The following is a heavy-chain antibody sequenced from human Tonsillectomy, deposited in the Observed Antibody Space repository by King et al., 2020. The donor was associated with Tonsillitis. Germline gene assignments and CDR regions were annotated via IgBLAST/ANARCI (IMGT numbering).Heavy chain of an antibody. D-gene: IGHD5-24*01. CDR2: INHSGST. CDR3: SRGPVEHAIDY. Sequence: SWIRQPPGKGLEWIGEINHSGSTNYSSSLEGRDSISVDTSKHQFYLRLNCVTAAITAVYYCSRGPVEHAIDYWGQGALLTLSS. J-gene: IGHJ4*02. V-gene: IGHV4-34*01.